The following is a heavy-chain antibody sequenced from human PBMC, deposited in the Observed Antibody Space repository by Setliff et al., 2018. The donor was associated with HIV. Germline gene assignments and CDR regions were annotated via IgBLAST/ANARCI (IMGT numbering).Heavy chain of an antibody. J-gene: IGHJ4*02. CDR3: GRLSDTAMASFDS. V-gene: IGHV4-4*02. CDR1: GGSISSSNW. CDR2: IYHGGST. Sequence: PSETLSLTCAVSGGSISSSNWWSWVRQPPGKGLEWIGEIYHGGSTNYNPPLKSRVTLSVDTSRNQFSLKLTSVTAADTAIYYCGRLSDTAMASFDSWGQGTLVTVSS. D-gene: IGHD5-18*01.